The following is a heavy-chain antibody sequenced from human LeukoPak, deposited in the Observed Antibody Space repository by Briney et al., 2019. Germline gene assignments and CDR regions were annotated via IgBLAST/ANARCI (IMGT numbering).Heavy chain of an antibody. CDR2: MNTDGSTT. D-gene: IGHD6-13*01. V-gene: IGHV3-74*01. J-gene: IGHJ1*01. Sequence: PGGSLRLSCAASGFTFSSYWMHWVRHVPGKGLVWVSHMNTDGSTTSYADSVKGRFTISRDNAKNTLYLQMNSLRAEDTAVYYCGSAAAPPGHFQHWARAPWSPSPQ. CDR1: GFTFSSYW. CDR3: GSAAAPPGHFQH.